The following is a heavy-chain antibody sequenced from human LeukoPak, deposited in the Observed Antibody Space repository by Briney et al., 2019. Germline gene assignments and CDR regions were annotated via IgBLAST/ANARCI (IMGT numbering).Heavy chain of an antibody. D-gene: IGHD1-26*01. Sequence: WGSLRLSCAASGFTVSSNYMSWVRQGPGKGLECVSVIYSGGSTYYADSVKGRFTISRDNSKNTLYLQMNSLRAEDTAVYYCASGSIVGATFDFFDYWGQGTLVTVSS. CDR1: GFTVSSNY. V-gene: IGHV3-53*01. J-gene: IGHJ4*02. CDR2: IYSGGST. CDR3: ASGSIVGATFDFFDY.